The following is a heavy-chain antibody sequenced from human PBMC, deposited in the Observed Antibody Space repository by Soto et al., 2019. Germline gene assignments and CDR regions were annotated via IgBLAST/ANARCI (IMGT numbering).Heavy chain of an antibody. J-gene: IGHJ6*02. CDR2: MNPNSGNT. CDR3: ARGELKYGDNNPYYYYVRDF. V-gene: IGHV1-8*01. D-gene: IGHD4-17*01. CDR1: GYTFTSYD. Sequence: ASVKVSCKASGYTFTSYDINWVRQATGQGLEWMGWMNPNSGNTGYAQKFQGRVTMTRNTSISTAYMELSSLRSEDTAVYYCARGELKYGDNNPYYYYVRDFWGQGTTVTSSS.